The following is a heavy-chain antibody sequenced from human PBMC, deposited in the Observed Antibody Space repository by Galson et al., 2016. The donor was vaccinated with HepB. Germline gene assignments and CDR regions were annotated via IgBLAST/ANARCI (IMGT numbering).Heavy chain of an antibody. CDR1: GASISNNYW. J-gene: IGHJ4*02. CDR2: IYQTGTA. Sequence: SETLSLTCAVSGASISNNYWWGWVRQFPEKGLEWIGEIYQTGTANSKPSFPRRATIAVDPSKNQISLRLDSVTAADTAVYYRTRGTLGTSGTMAFDYWGQGTLVSVSS. D-gene: IGHD1-7*01. V-gene: IGHV4-4*02. CDR3: TRGTLGTSGTMAFDY.